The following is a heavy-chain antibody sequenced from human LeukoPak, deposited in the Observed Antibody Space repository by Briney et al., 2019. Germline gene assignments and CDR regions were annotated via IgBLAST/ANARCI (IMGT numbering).Heavy chain of an antibody. D-gene: IGHD3-10*01. CDR2: IDVGSGNT. V-gene: IGHV1-58*02. J-gene: IGHJ6*03. Sequence: ASMKVSCKASGFTFTSSAMQWVRQARGQRLEWIGWIDVGSGNTNYAQKFQERVTITRDMSTSTAYMELSSLRSEDTAVYYCAAASGFGENYYYYYMDVWGKGTTVTISS. CDR1: GFTFTSSA. CDR3: AAASGFGENYYYYYMDV.